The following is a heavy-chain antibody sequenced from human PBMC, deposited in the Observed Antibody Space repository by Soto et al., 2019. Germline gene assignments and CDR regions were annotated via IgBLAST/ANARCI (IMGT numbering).Heavy chain of an antibody. D-gene: IGHD6-25*01. CDR1: GGSITTSNW. V-gene: IGHV4-4*02. CDR2: IYHSGST. J-gene: IGHJ4*02. Sequence: QVQLQESGPGLVKPSGTLSLTCVVSGGSITTSNWWTWVRQTPGTGLEWVGEIYHSGSTDYNPSLSGRVTISVDKSKNQFSLKLTSVTAADTALYYCASRVWAALDYWGQGTLVTVSS. CDR3: ASRVWAALDY.